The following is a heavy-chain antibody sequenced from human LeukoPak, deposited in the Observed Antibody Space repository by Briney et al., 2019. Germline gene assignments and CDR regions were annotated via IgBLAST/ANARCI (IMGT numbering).Heavy chain of an antibody. CDR2: IHYTGST. V-gene: IGHV4-39*07. CDR3: ARLDGGQLGHCSSTSCNGAFDI. CDR1: GDSISSGPYF. Sequence: SETLSLTCTVSGDSISSGPYFWGWIRQPPGKGLEWIGNIHYTGSTYYKSSLRSRVTMSVDTSKNQLSLMLSSVTAADTAMYYCARLDGGQLGHCSSTSCNGAFDIWGQGAMVTVSS. D-gene: IGHD2-2*01. J-gene: IGHJ3*02.